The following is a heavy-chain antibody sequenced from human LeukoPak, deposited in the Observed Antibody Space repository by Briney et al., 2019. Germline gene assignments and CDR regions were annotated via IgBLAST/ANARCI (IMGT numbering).Heavy chain of an antibody. CDR3: ARVRQLLGGLYYYYYMDV. Sequence: SETLSLTCTVSGGSISSYYWSWIRQPPGKGLEWIGYIYYSGSTNYNPSLKSRVTISVDTSKNQFSLKLSSVTAADTAVYYCARVRQLLGGLYYYYYMDVWGKGTTVTVSS. V-gene: IGHV4-59*01. CDR1: GGSISSYY. CDR2: IYYSGST. J-gene: IGHJ6*03. D-gene: IGHD2-21*01.